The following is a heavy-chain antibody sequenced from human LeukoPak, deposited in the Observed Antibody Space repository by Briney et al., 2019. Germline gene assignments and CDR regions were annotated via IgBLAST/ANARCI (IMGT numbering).Heavy chain of an antibody. J-gene: IGHJ6*02. V-gene: IGHV3-23*01. Sequence: PGGSLRLSCAASGFTFSSYAMSWVRQAPGKGLEWVSAISGSGGSTYYADSVKGRFTISRDNSKNTLYLQMNSLRAEDTAVYYCAKVPDDFWSGYYDYYYYGMDVWGQGTTVTVSS. CDR2: ISGSGGST. D-gene: IGHD3-3*01. CDR3: AKVPDDFWSGYYDYYYYGMDV. CDR1: GFTFSSYA.